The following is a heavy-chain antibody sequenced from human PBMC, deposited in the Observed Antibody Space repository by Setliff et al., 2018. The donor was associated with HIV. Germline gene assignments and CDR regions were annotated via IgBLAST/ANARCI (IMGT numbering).Heavy chain of an antibody. CDR2: ISYDGSNK. J-gene: IGHJ6*02. CDR3: ASVPMEYSGYNSDSGSYYYHYGLDV. D-gene: IGHD5-12*01. CDR1: GFTFSSYA. Sequence: PGGSLRLSCAASGFTFSSYAMHWDRQASGKGLEWVAVISYDGSNKYYADSVKGRFTISRDNSKNTLYLQMNSLRAEDTAVYYCASVPMEYSGYNSDSGSYYYHYGLDVWGQGTTVTVSS. V-gene: IGHV3-30-3*01.